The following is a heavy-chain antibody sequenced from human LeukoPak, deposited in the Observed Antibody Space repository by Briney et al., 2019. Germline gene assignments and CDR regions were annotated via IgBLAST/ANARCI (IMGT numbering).Heavy chain of an antibody. CDR3: LREDDFWSV. D-gene: IGHD3-3*01. Sequence: GGSLRLSCAASGFIFSNYWMTWVRQAPGKGLEWVANIRQDGSEKYYMDSVKGRFTISRDNAKNLLYLQMNSLRVEDTAVYYCLREDDFWSVWGQGTLVTVSS. V-gene: IGHV3-7*01. CDR2: IRQDGSEK. J-gene: IGHJ4*02. CDR1: GFIFSNYW.